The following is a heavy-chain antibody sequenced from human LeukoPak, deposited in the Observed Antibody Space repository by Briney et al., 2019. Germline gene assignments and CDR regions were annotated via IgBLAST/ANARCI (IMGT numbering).Heavy chain of an antibody. V-gene: IGHV1-2*02. CDR1: GYTFTGYY. D-gene: IGHD6-13*01. CDR3: ARATRGSSWYDY. CDR2: INPNSGGT. Sequence: ASVTVSCKASGYTFTGYYMHWVRQAPGQGLEWMGWINPNSGGTNYAQKFQGRVTMTRDTSISTAYMELSRLRSDDTAVYYCARATRGSSWYDYWGQGTLVTVSS. J-gene: IGHJ4*02.